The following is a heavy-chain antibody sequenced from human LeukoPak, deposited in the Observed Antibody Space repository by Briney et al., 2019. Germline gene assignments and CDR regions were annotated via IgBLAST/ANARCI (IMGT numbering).Heavy chain of an antibody. D-gene: IGHD3-10*02. CDR3: RLFGESQYSYYYYMDV. CDR2: ISSSSSYI. Sequence: GGSLRLSCAASGFTFSSYSMNWVRQAPGKGLEWVSSISSSSSYIYYADSVKGRFTISRDNAKNSLYLQMNSLRAEDTAVYYCRLFGESQYSYYYYMDVWGKRTTVTISS. V-gene: IGHV3-21*03. J-gene: IGHJ6*03. CDR1: GFTFSSYS.